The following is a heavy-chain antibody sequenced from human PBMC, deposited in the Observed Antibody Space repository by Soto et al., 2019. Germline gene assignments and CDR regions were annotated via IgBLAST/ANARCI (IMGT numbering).Heavy chain of an antibody. CDR3: ARSLLDEYSSSWRSAYYGMDV. Sequence: QVQLVQSGAEVKKTGASVKVSCKASGFTFSAYYIYWVRQAPGQGLEWIGWINPNSGGTNNAQKFQGRVTMTRDTSTSTVYMELSALISDDTAVYYCARSLLDEYSSSWRSAYYGMDVWGQGTTVTDSS. V-gene: IGHV1-2*02. CDR1: GFTFSAYY. D-gene: IGHD6-13*01. J-gene: IGHJ6*02. CDR2: INPNSGGT.